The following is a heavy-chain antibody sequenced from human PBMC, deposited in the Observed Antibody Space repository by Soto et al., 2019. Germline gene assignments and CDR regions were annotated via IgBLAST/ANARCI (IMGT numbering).Heavy chain of an antibody. V-gene: IGHV3-11*01. CDR3: SRFTVTDGGVHY. Sequence: GGSLRLSCAASGFTFSDYYMSWIRQAPGKGLEWVSYISSSGLTIYYADSVKGRFTISRDNAKNSLYLQMNSLRAEDTAVYYWSRFTVTDGGVHYWGQGTLVTVSS. CDR1: GFTFSDYY. CDR2: ISSSGLTI. J-gene: IGHJ4*02. D-gene: IGHD4-17*01.